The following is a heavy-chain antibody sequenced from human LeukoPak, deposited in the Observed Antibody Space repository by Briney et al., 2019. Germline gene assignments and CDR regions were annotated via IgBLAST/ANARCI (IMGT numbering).Heavy chain of an antibody. V-gene: IGHV1-46*01. J-gene: IGHJ5*02. CDR3: ARGVITMIVVVHNWFDP. Sequence: ASVKVSCKASGYTFTSYYMHWVRQAPGQGLEWMGIINPSGGSTSYARKFQGRVTMTRDTSTSTVYMELSSLRSEDTAVYYCARGVITMIVVVHNWFDPWGQGTLVTVSS. CDR2: INPSGGST. CDR1: GYTFTSYY. D-gene: IGHD3-22*01.